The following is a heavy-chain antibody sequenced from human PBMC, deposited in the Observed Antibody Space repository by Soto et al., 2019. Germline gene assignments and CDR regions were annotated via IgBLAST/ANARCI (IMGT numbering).Heavy chain of an antibody. Sequence: VDALKISGEGSGYSFSSYWSGWVRQMPGKGLEGMGIIYPGDSDTRYSPSFQGQVTISADKSISTAYLQWSSLKASDTAMYYCARHMAGNYYYYGMDVWGQRTTVTVSS. CDR2: IYPGDSDT. CDR1: GYSFSSYW. V-gene: IGHV5-51*01. D-gene: IGHD6-19*01. J-gene: IGHJ6*02. CDR3: ARHMAGNYYYYGMDV.